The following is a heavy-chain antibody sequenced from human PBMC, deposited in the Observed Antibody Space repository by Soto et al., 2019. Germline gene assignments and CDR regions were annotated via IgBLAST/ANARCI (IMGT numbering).Heavy chain of an antibody. CDR2: IKSKTDGGNT. J-gene: IGHJ3*02. V-gene: IGHV3-15*01. CDR1: GFTFSNAW. D-gene: IGHD3-10*01. CDR3: TTRRGYYDAFDI. Sequence: GGSLRLSCAASGFTFSNAWMSWVRQAPGKGLEWVGRIKSKTDGGNTDYAAPVKGRFTISRDDSKNTLYLQMNSLKTEDTDVYYCTTRRGYYDAFDIWGQGTMVTVSS.